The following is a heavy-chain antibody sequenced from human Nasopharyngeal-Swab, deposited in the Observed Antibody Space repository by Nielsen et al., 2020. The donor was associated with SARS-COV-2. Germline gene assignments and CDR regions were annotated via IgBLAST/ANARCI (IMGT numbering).Heavy chain of an antibody. J-gene: IGHJ6*03. V-gene: IGHV1-18*01. CDR3: AREVFEVPAATYYYYYYMDV. Sequence: WVGQAPGQGLEWMGWISAYNGNTNYAQKLQGRVTMTTDTSTSTAYMELRSLRSDDTAVYYCAREVFEVPAATYYYYYYMDVWGKGTTVTVSS. CDR2: ISAYNGNT. D-gene: IGHD2-2*01.